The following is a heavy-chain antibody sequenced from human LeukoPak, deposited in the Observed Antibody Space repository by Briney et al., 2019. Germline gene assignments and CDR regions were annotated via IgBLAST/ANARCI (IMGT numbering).Heavy chain of an antibody. D-gene: IGHD3-9*01. J-gene: IGHJ5*02. V-gene: IGHV3-23*01. Sequence: TITASGDSTYYADSVKGRFTMSRDNSRDTVYLQMNSLRVDDTAVYYCARAGDTYYDILTGDWFDPWGQGTLVTVSS. CDR3: ARAGDTYYDILTGDWFDP. CDR2: ITASGDST.